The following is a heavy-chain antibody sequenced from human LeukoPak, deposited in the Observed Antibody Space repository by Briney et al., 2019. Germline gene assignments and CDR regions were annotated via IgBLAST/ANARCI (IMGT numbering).Heavy chain of an antibody. CDR1: GFTFSSYS. V-gene: IGHV3-23*01. CDR3: AKAPPYKKYFDY. CDR2: ISNSGDAT. D-gene: IGHD1-1*01. Sequence: PGGSLRLSCAAPGFTFSSYSMNWVRQAPGKGLEWVSTISNSGDATYYADSVKGRFTISRDNSKNTLYLQMNSLRAEDTAVYYCAKAPPYKKYFDYWGQGTLVTVSS. J-gene: IGHJ4*02.